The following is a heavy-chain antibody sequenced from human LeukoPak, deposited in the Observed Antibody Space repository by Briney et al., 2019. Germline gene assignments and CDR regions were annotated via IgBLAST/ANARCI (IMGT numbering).Heavy chain of an antibody. Sequence: GGSLSLSCAASRFTFSSYWMSWVRQAPGKGLEWVANIKQDGSEKYYVDSVKGRFTISRDNAKNSLYLQMNSLRAEDTAVYYCARVIHFDYWGQGTLVTVSS. CDR1: RFTFSSYW. J-gene: IGHJ4*02. V-gene: IGHV3-7*01. CDR2: IKQDGSEK. D-gene: IGHD3-16*01. CDR3: ARVIHFDY.